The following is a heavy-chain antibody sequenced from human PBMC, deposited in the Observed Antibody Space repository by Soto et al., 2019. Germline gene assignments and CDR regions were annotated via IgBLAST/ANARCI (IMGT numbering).Heavy chain of an antibody. Sequence: ASVKVCCKASGYTVTSYYMHWVRQAPGQGLEWMGIINPSDDTTYYAQKFQGRVTITADESTSTAYMELSSLRSEDTAVYYCASGGRITIFGVVSNYYYGMDVWGQGTTVTVSS. CDR1: GYTVTSYY. D-gene: IGHD3-3*01. J-gene: IGHJ6*02. V-gene: IGHV1-46*01. CDR2: INPSDDTT. CDR3: ASGGRITIFGVVSNYYYGMDV.